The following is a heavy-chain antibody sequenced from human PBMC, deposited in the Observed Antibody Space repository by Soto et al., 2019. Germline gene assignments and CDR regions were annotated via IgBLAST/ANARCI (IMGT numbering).Heavy chain of an antibody. CDR3: ARAERRYYYYGMDV. CDR1: GGSISSSNW. Sequence: SETLSLTCAVSGGSISSSNWWSWVRQPPGKGLEWIGEVYHSGSTNYNPSLKSRVTISVDKSKNQFSLKLSSVTAADTAVYYCARAERRYYYYGMDVWGQGTTVTVSS. CDR2: VYHSGST. J-gene: IGHJ6*02. V-gene: IGHV4-4*02. D-gene: IGHD1-1*01.